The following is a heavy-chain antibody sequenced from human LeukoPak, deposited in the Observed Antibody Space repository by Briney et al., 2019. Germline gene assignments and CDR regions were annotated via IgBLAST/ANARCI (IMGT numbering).Heavy chain of an antibody. CDR3: ARTYCGGDCYYRY. D-gene: IGHD2-21*02. CDR2: IYYSGST. Sequence: GSLRLSCAASGFTVDDYGMSWIRQPPGKGLEWIGYIYYSGSTNYNPSLKSRVTISVDTSKNQFSLKLSSVTAADTAVYYCARTYCGGDCYYRYWGQGTLVTVSS. CDR1: GFTVDDYG. V-gene: IGHV4-59*02. J-gene: IGHJ4*02.